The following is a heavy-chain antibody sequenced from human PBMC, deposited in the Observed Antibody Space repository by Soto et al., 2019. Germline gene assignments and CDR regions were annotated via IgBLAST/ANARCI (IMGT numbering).Heavy chain of an antibody. CDR3: VKGFSSRIIAGANFDF. J-gene: IGHJ4*02. D-gene: IGHD6-13*01. CDR1: GFTFSSYW. CDR2: INSDGSST. Sequence: HPGGSLKLSCAASGFTFSSYWMHWVRQAPGKGLVWVSRINSDGSSTSYADSVKGRFTISRDNAKNTLYLQMSSLRAEDTAVYYCVKGFSSRIIAGANFDFWDQGTLVTVSS. V-gene: IGHV3-74*01.